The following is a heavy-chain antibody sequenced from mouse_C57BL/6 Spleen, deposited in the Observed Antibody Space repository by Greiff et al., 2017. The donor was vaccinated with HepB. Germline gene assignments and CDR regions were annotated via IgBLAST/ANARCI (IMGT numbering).Heavy chain of an antibody. D-gene: IGHD1-1*02. V-gene: IGHV1-22*01. J-gene: IGHJ4*01. Sequence: EVKLMESGPELVKPGASVKMSCKASGYTFTDYNMHWVKQSHGKSLEWIGYINPNNGGTSYNQKFKGKATLTVNKSSSTAYMELRSLTSEDSAVYYCARRNFSGGYYAMDYWGQGTSVTVSS. CDR1: GYTFTDYN. CDR3: ARRNFSGGYYAMDY. CDR2: INPNNGGT.